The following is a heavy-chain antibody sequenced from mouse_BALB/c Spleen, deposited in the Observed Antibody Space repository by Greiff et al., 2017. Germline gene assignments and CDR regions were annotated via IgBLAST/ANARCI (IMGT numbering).Heavy chain of an antibody. D-gene: IGHD1-1*01. CDR2: IWGDGST. J-gene: IGHJ4*01. CDR1: GFSLTGYG. CDR3: ARGAAYYGSSYDAMDY. V-gene: IGHV2-6-7*01. Sequence: VKLVESGPGLVAPSQSLSITCTVSGFSLTGYGVNWVRQPPGKGLEWLGMIWGDGSTDYNSALKSRLSISKDNSKSQVFLKMNSLQTDDTARYYCARGAAYYGSSYDAMDYWGQGTSVTVSS.